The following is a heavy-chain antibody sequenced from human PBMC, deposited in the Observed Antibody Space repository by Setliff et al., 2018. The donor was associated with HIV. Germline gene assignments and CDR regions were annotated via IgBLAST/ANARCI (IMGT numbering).Heavy chain of an antibody. Sequence: SETLSLTCTVSGGSISSSYWTWTRQPPGKGLEWIGNIHYSGSTNYNPSLKSRVTISVDTSKNQFSLKLSSVTAADTAVYYCAGSIVVVTAAPLTWGQGTLVTVSS. CDR3: AGSIVVVTAAPLT. CDR1: GGSISSSY. D-gene: IGHD2-21*02. CDR2: IHYSGST. J-gene: IGHJ5*02. V-gene: IGHV4-59*08.